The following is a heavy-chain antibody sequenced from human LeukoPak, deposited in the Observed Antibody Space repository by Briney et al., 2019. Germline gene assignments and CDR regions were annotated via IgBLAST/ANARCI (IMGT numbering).Heavy chain of an antibody. Sequence: ASVKVSCKASGYTFTSYGISWVRQAPGQGLEWMGWISAYNGNTNYAQKLQGRVTMTTDTSTSTAYMELRSLRSDDTAVYYCARDATTYYYDSSGLYFDYWGQGTLVTVSS. CDR3: ARDATTYYYDSSGLYFDY. J-gene: IGHJ4*02. V-gene: IGHV1-18*01. CDR2: ISAYNGNT. D-gene: IGHD3-22*01. CDR1: GYTFTSYG.